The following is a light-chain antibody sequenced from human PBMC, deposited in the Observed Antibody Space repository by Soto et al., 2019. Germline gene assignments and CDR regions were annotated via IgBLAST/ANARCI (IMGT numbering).Light chain of an antibody. CDR3: QQSYSTPYT. V-gene: IGKV1-39*01. CDR2: AAS. J-gene: IGKJ2*01. Sequence: DIPMTQSPSSLSASVGVRVTITCRASQSISSYLNWYQQKPVKAPKLLIYAASSIQSGVPSRFSGSGSGTGFTLTLSSLQPEDFATYYCQQSYSTPYTFGQGTKVEIK. CDR1: QSISSY.